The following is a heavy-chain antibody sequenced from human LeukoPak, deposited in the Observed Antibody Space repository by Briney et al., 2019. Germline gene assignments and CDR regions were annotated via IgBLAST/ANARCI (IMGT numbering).Heavy chain of an antibody. V-gene: IGHV1-2*02. CDR3: ARVSPWLVQGGTNYFDY. CDR1: GYTFTGYY. D-gene: IGHD6-19*01. Sequence: ASLKVSCKASGYTFTGYYMHWVRQAPGQGLEWMGWINPNSGGTNYAQKFQGRVTMTRDTSISTAYMDLSRLRSDDTAVYYCARVSPWLVQGGTNYFDYWGQGTLVTVSS. J-gene: IGHJ4*02. CDR2: INPNSGGT.